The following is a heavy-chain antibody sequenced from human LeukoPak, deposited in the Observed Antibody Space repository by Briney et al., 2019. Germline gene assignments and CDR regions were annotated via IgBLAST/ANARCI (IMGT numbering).Heavy chain of an antibody. CDR3: AKDDMTTVAYFDY. D-gene: IGHD4-23*01. CDR1: GFTFSSYA. V-gene: IGHV3-30*04. CDR2: ISYDGSNK. J-gene: IGHJ4*02. Sequence: GGSLRLSCAASGFTFSSYAMHWVRQAPGKGLEWVAVISYDGSNKYYADSVKGRFTISRDNSKNTLYLQMNSLRAEDTAVYYCAKDDMTTVAYFDYWGQGTLVTVSS.